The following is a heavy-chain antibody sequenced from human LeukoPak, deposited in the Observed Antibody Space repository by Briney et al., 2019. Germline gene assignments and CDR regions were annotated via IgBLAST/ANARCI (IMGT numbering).Heavy chain of an antibody. J-gene: IGHJ3*02. V-gene: IGHV3-23*01. CDR3: ARDPNGDYIGAFDN. Sequence: GGSLRLSCAASGFIFREYAMTWVRQAPGKGLEWVSSITASDSTTYADSVKGRFTISRDNSKNTLYLQMDSLRGDDTALYHCARDPNGDYIGAFDNWGQGTMVTVSS. CDR2: ITASDSTT. D-gene: IGHD4-17*01. CDR1: GFIFREYA.